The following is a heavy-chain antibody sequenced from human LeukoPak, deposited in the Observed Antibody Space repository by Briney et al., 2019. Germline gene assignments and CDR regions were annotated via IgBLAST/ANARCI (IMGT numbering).Heavy chain of an antibody. V-gene: IGHV4-59*01. J-gene: IGHJ4*02. CDR3: ARARSALDY. Sequence: PSETLSLTCTVSGGSISSYYWSWIRQPPGKGLEWIGYIYYSGSTNYNPSLKSRVTISVDTSKNQFSLKLSSVTAADTAVYYCARARSALDYWGQGTLVTVSS. D-gene: IGHD3-3*01. CDR1: GGSISSYY. CDR2: IYYSGST.